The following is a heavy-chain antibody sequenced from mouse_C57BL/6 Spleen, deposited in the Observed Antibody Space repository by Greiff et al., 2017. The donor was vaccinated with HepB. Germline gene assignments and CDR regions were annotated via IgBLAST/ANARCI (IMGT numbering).Heavy chain of an antibody. J-gene: IGHJ2*01. Sequence: VQLQQSGAELVRPGTSVKVSCKASGYAFTNYLIEWVKQRPGQGLEWIGVINPGSGGTNYNEKFKGKATLTADKSSSTAYMQLSSLTSEDSAVYFCARGDGSSYDYFDYWGQGTTLTVSS. CDR3: ARGDGSSYDYFDY. CDR1: GYAFTNYL. CDR2: INPGSGGT. V-gene: IGHV1-54*01. D-gene: IGHD1-1*01.